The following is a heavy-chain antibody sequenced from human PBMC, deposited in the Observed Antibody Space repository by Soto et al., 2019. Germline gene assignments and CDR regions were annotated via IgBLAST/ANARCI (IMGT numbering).Heavy chain of an antibody. CDR1: GFTFSSYS. D-gene: IGHD1-20*01. V-gene: IGHV3-30*18. CDR2: VSYDGTIE. Sequence: QVQLVESGGGVVQPGRSLRLSCAASGFTFSSYSMHWFRQAPGKGLEWVAVVSYDGTIENYADSVKGRFTVSRYNSKNTLSLQMNSLRTVDSDVYYCAEEGVSPLRYNAEVDYWGQGTLVIVSS. CDR3: AEEGVSPLRYNAEVDY. J-gene: IGHJ4*02.